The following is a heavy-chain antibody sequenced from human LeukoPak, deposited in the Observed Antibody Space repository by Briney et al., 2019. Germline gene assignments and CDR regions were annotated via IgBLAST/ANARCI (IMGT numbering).Heavy chain of an antibody. V-gene: IGHV4-4*08. CDR3: ARDRKEEDYYYYMDV. J-gene: IGHJ6*03. Sequence: GSLRLSCAASGFTFSSYSMNWVRQAPGKGLEWIGRIYTSGSTNYNPSLKSRVTISVDTSKNQFSLKLSSVTAADTAVYYCARDRKEEDYYYYMDVWGKGTTVIVSS. CDR2: IYTSGST. CDR1: GFTFSSYS.